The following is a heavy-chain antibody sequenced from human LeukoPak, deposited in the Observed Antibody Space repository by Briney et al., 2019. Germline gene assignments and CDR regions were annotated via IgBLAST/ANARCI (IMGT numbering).Heavy chain of an antibody. CDR2: INPGGSET. V-gene: IGHV3-7*01. CDR1: GFAFRSYW. Sequence: GGSLRLSCAASGFAFRSYWRSWVRQAPGKGVEGVASINPGGSETYYAESLKGRFTISTDNAMNSFFLQMNNLRADDTAVYYCARLMGDRTIYDYWGQGALVTVSS. D-gene: IGHD1-26*01. CDR3: ARLMGDRTIYDY. J-gene: IGHJ4*02.